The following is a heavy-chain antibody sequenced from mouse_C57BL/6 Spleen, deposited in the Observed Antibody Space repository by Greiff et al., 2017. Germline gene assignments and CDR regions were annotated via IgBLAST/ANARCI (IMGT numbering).Heavy chain of an antibody. J-gene: IGHJ2*01. V-gene: IGHV1-64*01. CDR2: IHPTNGCT. CDR1: GYTFTSYW. Sequence: QVQLQQPGAELVKPGASVKLSCKASGYTFTSYWMHWVKQRPGQGLEWIGMIHPTNGCTNYNEKFKSKATLTVDKSSSTAYMQLSSLTSEDSAVYYCANCCCCFDDWGQGTTLTVSS. CDR3: ANCCCCFDD.